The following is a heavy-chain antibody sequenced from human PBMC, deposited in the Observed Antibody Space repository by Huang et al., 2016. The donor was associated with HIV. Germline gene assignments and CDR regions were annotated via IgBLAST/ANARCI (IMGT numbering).Heavy chain of an antibody. J-gene: IGHJ4*02. Sequence: QVQLVQSGAEVKKPGSSVKVSCKASGGSLRNFAIGWVRQAPGQGLEWRGGINPTLGNANYAQKFQGRVTIIADESTSTAYMELSSLRSEDTAVYYCATVDYYDTSGPQRGYFDNWGQGTLVTVSS. CDR2: INPTLGNA. CDR3: ATVDYYDTSGPQRGYFDN. D-gene: IGHD3-22*01. V-gene: IGHV1-69*01. CDR1: GGSLRNFA.